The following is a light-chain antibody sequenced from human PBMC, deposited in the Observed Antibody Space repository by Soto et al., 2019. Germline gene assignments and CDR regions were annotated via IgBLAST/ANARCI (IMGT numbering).Light chain of an antibody. Sequence: QSVLTQPPSASGSPGQSVTISCTGTSSDVGVYNYVSWYQQHPGKAPKLMIYDVNKRPSGVPDRFSGSKSGNTASLTVSGLQAEDEAEYYCISYAGSSIWVFGGGTKLTVL. CDR2: DVN. CDR3: ISYAGSSIWV. V-gene: IGLV2-8*01. CDR1: SSDVGVYNY. J-gene: IGLJ3*02.